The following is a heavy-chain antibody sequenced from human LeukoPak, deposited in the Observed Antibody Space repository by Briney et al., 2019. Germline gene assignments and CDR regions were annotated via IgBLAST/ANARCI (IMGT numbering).Heavy chain of an antibody. CDR2: IPGSGGAT. J-gene: IGHJ4*02. CDR3: ARIYSGYDSHFDY. V-gene: IGHV3-23*01. D-gene: IGHD5-12*01. Sequence: GGSLRLSCEASGFTFSSYAIRWVRQAPGTGLEWVSSIPGSGGATYYADSVRGRFSISRDSSKNTVYLQMNSLRDEDTAVYYCARIYSGYDSHFDYWGQGTLVTVSS. CDR1: GFTFSSYA.